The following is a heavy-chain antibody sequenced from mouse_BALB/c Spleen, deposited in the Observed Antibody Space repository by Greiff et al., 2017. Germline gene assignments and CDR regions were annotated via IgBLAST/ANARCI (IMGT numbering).Heavy chain of an antibody. CDR2: IYPGDGST. CDR3: ARGEYSNVDGMDY. J-gene: IGHJ4*01. D-gene: IGHD2-5*01. Sequence: QVQLQQSGPELVKPGASVKMSCKASGYTFTSYYIHWVKQRPGQGLEWIGCIYPGDGSTKYNEKFKGKATLTADKSSSTAYMLLSSLTSEDSAIYFCARGEYSNVDGMDYWGQGTSVTVSA. CDR1: GYTFTSYY. V-gene: IGHV1S56*01.